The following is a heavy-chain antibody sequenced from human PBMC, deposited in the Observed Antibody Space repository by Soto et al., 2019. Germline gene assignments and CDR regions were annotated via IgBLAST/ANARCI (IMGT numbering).Heavy chain of an antibody. CDR2: ISSSSSYI. J-gene: IGHJ3*02. CDR1: GFTFSSYS. D-gene: IGHD1-26*01. Sequence: GGSLRLSCAASGFTFSSYSMNWVRQAPGKGLEWVSSISSSSSYIYYADSVKGRFTISRDNAKNSLYLQMNSLRAEDTAVYYCAIEKVGVTSIHVFDIWGQGTMVTV. V-gene: IGHV3-21*01. CDR3: AIEKVGVTSIHVFDI.